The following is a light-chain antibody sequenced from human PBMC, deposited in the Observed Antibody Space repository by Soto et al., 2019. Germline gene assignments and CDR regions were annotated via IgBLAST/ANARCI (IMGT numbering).Light chain of an antibody. CDR2: DVS. J-gene: IGLJ1*01. Sequence: QSVLTQPASVSGSPGQSITISCTGTSSDVGGYIYVSWYQHHPGKAPKLMIYDVSNRPSGVSNRFSGSKSGNTASLTISGLQPEDEADYYCCSYTTSNTRQIVFGTGTKVTVL. V-gene: IGLV2-14*03. CDR1: SSDVGGYIY. CDR3: CSYTTSNTRQIV.